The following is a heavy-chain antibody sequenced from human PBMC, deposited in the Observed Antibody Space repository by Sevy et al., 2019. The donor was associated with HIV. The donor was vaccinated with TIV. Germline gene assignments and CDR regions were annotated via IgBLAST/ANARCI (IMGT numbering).Heavy chain of an antibody. CDR1: GFTFSSYS. CDR2: ISSSSSYI. J-gene: IGHJ3*02. V-gene: IGHV3-21*01. Sequence: GGCLRLSCAASGFTFSSYSMNWVRQAPGKGLEWVSSISSSSSYIYYAYSVKGRFTISRDNAKNSLYLQMNSLRAEDTAVYYSARDNYYDRHLFDIWGQGTMVRVSS. CDR3: ARDNYYDRHLFDI. D-gene: IGHD3-22*01.